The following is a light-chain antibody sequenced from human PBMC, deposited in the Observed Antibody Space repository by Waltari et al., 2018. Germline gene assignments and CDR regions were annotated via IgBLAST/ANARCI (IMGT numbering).Light chain of an antibody. V-gene: IGKV3-15*01. CDR2: DAS. CDR1: QSVASN. CDR3: QQYYSTIFT. J-gene: IGKJ3*01. Sequence: EKVMTQSPATLSVSPGEVVTLSCRASQSVASNVAWYQHRPGQAPRLLIYDASTRASGIPARFSGSGSGTAFTLTISSLQAEDVAVYYCQQYYSTIFTFGPGTKVDIK.